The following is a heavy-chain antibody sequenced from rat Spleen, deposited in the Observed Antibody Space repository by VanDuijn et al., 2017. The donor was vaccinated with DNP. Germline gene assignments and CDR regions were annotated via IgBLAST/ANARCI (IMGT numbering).Heavy chain of an antibody. J-gene: IGHJ2*01. CDR2: IHSDGSST. Sequence: EVQLEESGGGLVQPGRSLKLSCEASGLSFSDYNMAWVRQAPKRGLEWITTIHSDGSSTYYRDSVRGRFTFSRDNAEGTLYLQMDSLRSEDTATYYCARHRIYNNLFDYWGQGVMVTVSS. CDR1: GLSFSDYN. CDR3: ARHRIYNNLFDY. D-gene: IGHD1-10*01. V-gene: IGHV5-7*01.